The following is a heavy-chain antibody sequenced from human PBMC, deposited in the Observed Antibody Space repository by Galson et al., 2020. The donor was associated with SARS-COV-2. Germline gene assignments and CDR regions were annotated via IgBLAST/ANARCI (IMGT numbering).Heavy chain of an antibody. CDR2: IYYSGST. D-gene: IGHD2-15*01. J-gene: IGHJ6*03. V-gene: IGHV4-39*01. CDR1: GGSISSSSYN. Sequence: SETLSLTCTVSGGSISSSSYNWGWIRQPPGKGLEWIGSIYYSGSTYYNPSLKSRVTISVDTSKNQSSLKLSSVTAADTAVYYCARFTRDIVVVVAAGLGYMDVWGKGTTVTISS. CDR3: ARFTRDIVVVVAAGLGYMDV.